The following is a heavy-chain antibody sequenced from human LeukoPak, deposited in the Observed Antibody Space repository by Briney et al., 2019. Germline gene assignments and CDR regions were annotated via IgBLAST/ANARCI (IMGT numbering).Heavy chain of an antibody. Sequence: PGGSLRLSCAASGFTFSSYGMHWVRQAPGKGLEWVAFIRYDGSNKYYADSVKGRFTISRDNSKNTLYLQMNSLRAEDTAVYYCAKDAGLSMVRLGAPDYWGQGTLVTVSS. CDR1: GFTFSSYG. J-gene: IGHJ4*02. V-gene: IGHV3-30*02. CDR3: AKDAGLSMVRLGAPDY. D-gene: IGHD3-10*01. CDR2: IRYDGSNK.